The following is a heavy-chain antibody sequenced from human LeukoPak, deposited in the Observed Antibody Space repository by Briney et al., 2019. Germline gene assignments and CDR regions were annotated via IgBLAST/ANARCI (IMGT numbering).Heavy chain of an antibody. V-gene: IGHV4-34*01. J-gene: IGHJ4*02. CDR3: ACHFRY. CDR2: INHSGST. Sequence: GKGLEWIGEINHSGSTNYNPSLKSRVTISVDTSKNQFSLKLSSVTAADTAVYYCACHFRYWGQGTLVTVSS. D-gene: IGHD3-3*02.